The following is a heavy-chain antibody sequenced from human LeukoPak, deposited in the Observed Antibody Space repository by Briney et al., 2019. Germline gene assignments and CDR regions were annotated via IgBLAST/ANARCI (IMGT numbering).Heavy chain of an antibody. V-gene: IGHV3-48*02. CDR3: ARDLSGRYCSGGSCYSWFDP. Sequence: PGGSLRLSCAGSGFTFSSYSMNWVRQAPGKGLEWVSYISSSSSTIYYADSVKGRFTISRDNAKNSLYLQMNSLRDEDTAVYYCARDLSGRYCSGGSCYSWFDPWGQGTLVTVSS. J-gene: IGHJ5*02. D-gene: IGHD2-15*01. CDR2: ISSSSSTI. CDR1: GFTFSSYS.